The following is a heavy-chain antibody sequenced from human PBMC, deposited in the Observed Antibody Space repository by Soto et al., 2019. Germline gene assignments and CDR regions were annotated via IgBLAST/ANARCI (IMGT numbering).Heavy chain of an antibody. CDR3: AKEIVAAAYAETSPVDF. Sequence: VQLLESGGGLVQPGGSLRLSCAASGFTFSSYAMGWVRQAPGKGLEWVSGIDGSGGDKSFADSVKGRFTISRDNSKNMLYLHMYGLRAEETARYYCAKEIVAAAYAETSPVDFWGQGTLVTVSS. V-gene: IGHV3-23*01. J-gene: IGHJ4*02. CDR2: IDGSGGDK. D-gene: IGHD2-15*01. CDR1: GFTFSSYA.